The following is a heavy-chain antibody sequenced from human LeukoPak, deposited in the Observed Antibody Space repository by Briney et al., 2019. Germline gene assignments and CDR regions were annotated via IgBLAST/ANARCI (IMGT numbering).Heavy chain of an antibody. J-gene: IGHJ5*02. V-gene: IGHV4-59*01. CDR3: ARGPYYGSGPTNWFDP. CDR1: GGSISSYY. Sequence: SETLSLTCTVSGGSISSYYWSWIRQPPGKGLEWIGYIYYSGSTNYNPSLKSRVTISVDTSKNQFSLKLSSVTAADTAVYYCARGPYYGSGPTNWFDPRGQGTLVTVSS. D-gene: IGHD3-10*01. CDR2: IYYSGST.